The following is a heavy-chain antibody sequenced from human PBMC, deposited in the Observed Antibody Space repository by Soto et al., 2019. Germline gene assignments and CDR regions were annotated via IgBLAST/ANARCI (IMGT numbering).Heavy chain of an antibody. CDR3: AKGESDHFIIRFLADY. CDR2: ISGSGGST. Sequence: HPGGSLRLSCAASGFTFSSYAMSWVRQAPGKGLEWVSAISGSGGSTYYADSVKGRFTISRDNSKNTLYLQMNSLRAEDTAVYYCAKGESDHFIIRFLADYWGQGTLVTVSS. CDR1: GFTFSSYA. J-gene: IGHJ4*02. V-gene: IGHV3-23*01. D-gene: IGHD3-3*01.